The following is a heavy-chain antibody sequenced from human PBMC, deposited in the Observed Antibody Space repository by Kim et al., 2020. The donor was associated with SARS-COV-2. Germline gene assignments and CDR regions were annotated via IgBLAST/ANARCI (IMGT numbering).Heavy chain of an antibody. Sequence: VKGRFTISRDNAENTRDLQMNSLRAEDTAVYYCASGVVAGLDYYYYGMDVWGQGTTVTVSS. CDR3: ASGVVAGLDYYYYGMDV. J-gene: IGHJ6*02. D-gene: IGHD6-19*01. V-gene: IGHV3-74*01.